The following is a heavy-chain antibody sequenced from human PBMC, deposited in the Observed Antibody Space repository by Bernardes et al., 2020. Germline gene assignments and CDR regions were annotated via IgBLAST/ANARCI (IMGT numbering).Heavy chain of an antibody. D-gene: IGHD1-26*01. Sequence: SVKVSCRASGGSFSNNAISWVRQAPGQGLEWMGGIVPVFDAPNYAQKFQGRVTTTADKSTSTIYMELSSLRSEDTAVYYCTRDPVSTIEGHKNYYYYMDVWGNGTTVTVSS. J-gene: IGHJ6*03. CDR1: GGSFSNNA. V-gene: IGHV1-69*06. CDR3: TRDPVSTIEGHKNYYYYMDV. CDR2: IVPVFDAP.